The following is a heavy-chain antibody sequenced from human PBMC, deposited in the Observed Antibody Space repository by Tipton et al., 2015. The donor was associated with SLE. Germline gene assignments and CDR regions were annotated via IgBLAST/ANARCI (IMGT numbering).Heavy chain of an antibody. D-gene: IGHD3-10*01. CDR1: GGSFSGYY. Sequence: TLSLTCAVYGGSFSGYYWSWIRQPPGKGLEWIGEINHSGSTNYNPSLKSRVTISVDTSKNQFSLKLSSVTAADTAVYYCANFDVITMVQGAKGDYWGQGKLVTVSS. J-gene: IGHJ4*02. V-gene: IGHV4-34*01. CDR3: ANFDVITMVQGAKGDY. CDR2: INHSGST.